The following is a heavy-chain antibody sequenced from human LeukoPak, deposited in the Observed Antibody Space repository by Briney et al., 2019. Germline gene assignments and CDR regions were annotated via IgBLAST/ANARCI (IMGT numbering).Heavy chain of an antibody. CDR3: ARETSGAWDY. Sequence: GESLKISCKGSGYTFTSYYMHWVRQAPGQGLEWMGIINPSGGSTSYAQKFQGRVTMTRDTSTSTVYMELSSLRAEDTAVYYCARETSGAWDYWGQGTLVTVSS. CDR2: INPSGGST. D-gene: IGHD1-26*01. V-gene: IGHV1-46*01. CDR1: GYTFTSYY. J-gene: IGHJ4*02.